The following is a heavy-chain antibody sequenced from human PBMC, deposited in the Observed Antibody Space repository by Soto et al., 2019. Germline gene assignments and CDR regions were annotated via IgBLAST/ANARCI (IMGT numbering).Heavy chain of an antibody. CDR3: AREVGAGTTDYYYGMDV. D-gene: IGHD1-7*01. V-gene: IGHV1-69*13. CDR2: IIPIFGTA. CDR1: GGTFSSYS. Sequence: SVKVSCKASGGTFSSYSISWVRQAPGQGLEWMGGIIPIFGTANYAQKFQGRVTITADESTSTAYMELSSLRSEDTAVYYCAREVGAGTTDYYYGMDVWGQRTTVTVSS. J-gene: IGHJ6*02.